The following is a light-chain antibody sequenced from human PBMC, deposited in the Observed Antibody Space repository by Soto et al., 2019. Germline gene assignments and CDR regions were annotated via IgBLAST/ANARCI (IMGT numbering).Light chain of an antibody. V-gene: IGKV3-11*01. J-gene: IGKJ2*01. Sequence: EIVLTQSPATLSLSPGERATLSCRASQSVSSYLAWYQQKPGQAPRLLIYDASNRATGIPARFSGSGSGTDFTLTISSLEPDDCAVYYCQQRSNWPTFGQGTKLEIK. CDR1: QSVSSY. CDR2: DAS. CDR3: QQRSNWPT.